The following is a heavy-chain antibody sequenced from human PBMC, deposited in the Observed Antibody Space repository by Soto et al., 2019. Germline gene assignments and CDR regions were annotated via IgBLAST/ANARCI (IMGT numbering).Heavy chain of an antibody. D-gene: IGHD2-2*01. CDR1: GGTFSSYA. CDR2: IIPISDTT. J-gene: IGHJ6*02. V-gene: IGHV1-69*01. CDR3: ARSQGSSTSLEIYYYYYYGMDV. Sequence: QVQLVQAGAEVKKPGSSVKVSCKASGGTFSSYAISWVRQAPGQVLEWMGGIIPISDTTNYAQKFQGRVTITADESTSTAYMELSSLRSEDTPVYYCARSQGSSTSLEIYYYYYYGMDVWGQGTTVTVSS.